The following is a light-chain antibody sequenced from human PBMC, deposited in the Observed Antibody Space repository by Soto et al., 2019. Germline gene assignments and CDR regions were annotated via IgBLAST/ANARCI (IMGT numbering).Light chain of an antibody. CDR2: SAS. Sequence: DIQMTQSPSSLSASVVDRVTISCRASQSVSRYLSWYQQKPGKAPKLLIYSASSLQRGVPSRFSGSGSGTDFTLTVSSLQPEDSATYFCQQTYSSPPTFGQGTRVEIK. J-gene: IGKJ1*01. CDR3: QQTYSSPPT. CDR1: QSVSRY. V-gene: IGKV1-39*01.